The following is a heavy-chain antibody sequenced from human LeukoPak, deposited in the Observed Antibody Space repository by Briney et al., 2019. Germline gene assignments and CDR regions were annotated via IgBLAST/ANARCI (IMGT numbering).Heavy chain of an antibody. CDR3: ARVGGGDYVWGSYSY. CDR1: GYTFTSYG. D-gene: IGHD3-16*01. V-gene: IGHV1-69*05. CDR2: IIPIFGTA. J-gene: IGHJ4*02. Sequence: SVKVSCKASGYTFTSYGISWVRQAPGQGLEWMGGIIPIFGTANYAQKFQGRVTITTDESTSTAYMELSSLRSEDTAVYYCARVGGGDYVWGSYSYWGQGTLVTVSS.